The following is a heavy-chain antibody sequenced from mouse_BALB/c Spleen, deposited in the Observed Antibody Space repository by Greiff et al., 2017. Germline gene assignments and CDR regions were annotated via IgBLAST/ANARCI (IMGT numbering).Heavy chain of an antibody. CDR3: ARAGTGYYFDY. D-gene: IGHD3-3*01. V-gene: IGHV7-3*02. Sequence: EVKVVESGGGLVQPGGSLRLSCATSGFTFTDYYMSWVRQPPGKALEWLGFIRNKANGYTTEYSASVKGRFTISRDNSQSILYLQMNTLRAEDSATYYCARAGTGYYFDYWGQGTTLTVSS. J-gene: IGHJ2*01. CDR2: IRNKANGYTT. CDR1: GFTFTDYY.